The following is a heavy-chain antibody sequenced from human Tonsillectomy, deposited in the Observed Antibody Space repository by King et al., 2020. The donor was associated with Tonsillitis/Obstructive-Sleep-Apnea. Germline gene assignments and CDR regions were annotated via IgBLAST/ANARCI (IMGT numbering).Heavy chain of an antibody. CDR1: GFTFREYG. V-gene: IGHV3-49*04. CDR3: TRVGTGGRYSYDI. CDR2: IRSKTYGGTT. Sequence: QLVQSGGGLEQPGRSLRLSCTVSGFTFREYGMSWVRQAPGKELEWVGFIRSKTYGGTTEYAASVKGRFTISRDESKSIAYVQMNSLKTEDTAVYYCTRVGTGGRYSYDIWGQGTMVTVSS. D-gene: IGHD1-26*01. J-gene: IGHJ3*02.